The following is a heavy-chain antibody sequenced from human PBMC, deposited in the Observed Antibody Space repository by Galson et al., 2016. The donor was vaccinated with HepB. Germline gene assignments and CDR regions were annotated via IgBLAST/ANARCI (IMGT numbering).Heavy chain of an antibody. CDR3: ARGGGYYYFDY. V-gene: IGHV3-74*03. CDR2: INRDESNT. Sequence: SLRLSCAASGFTFSRYWMHWVRQAPGKGLGWVSRINRDESNTTYAASVKGRFTISRDNAKNTLYLQMNSLRAEDTAVYYCARGGGYYYFDYWGQGNLVTVSS. CDR1: GFTFSRYW. D-gene: IGHD3-16*01. J-gene: IGHJ4*02.